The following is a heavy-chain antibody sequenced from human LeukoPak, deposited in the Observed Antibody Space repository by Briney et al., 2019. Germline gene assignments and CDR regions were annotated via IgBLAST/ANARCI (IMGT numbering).Heavy chain of an antibody. V-gene: IGHV4-59*08. CDR3: ARHGRNSGAPNY. D-gene: IGHD6-19*01. J-gene: IGHJ4*02. CDR2: IFYSGST. CDR1: GVSITSYY. Sequence: KSSETLSLTCTVSGVSITSYYWSWIRQPPGKGLEWIGYIFYSGSTNHNPSLKSRVTISVDTSKSQFSLNLSSVTAADTAMYYCARHGRNSGAPNYWGQGTLVTVSS.